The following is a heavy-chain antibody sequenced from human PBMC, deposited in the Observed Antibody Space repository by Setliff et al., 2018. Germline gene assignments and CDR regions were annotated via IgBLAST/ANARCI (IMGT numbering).Heavy chain of an antibody. CDR1: GFSLTTSGVG. V-gene: IGHV2-5*02. J-gene: IGHJ4*02. CDR2: VFWDDDK. Sequence: SGPTLVNPTQPLTLTCNFSGFSLTTSGVGVGWSRKPQGKALEWLALVFWDDDKYYSPSLKSRLTITKDTSKNQVVLTMTNMDPVDTARYFCAHSICARGGICFGDFHSWGQGSLVT. D-gene: IGHD3-10*01. CDR3: AHSICARGGICFGDFHS.